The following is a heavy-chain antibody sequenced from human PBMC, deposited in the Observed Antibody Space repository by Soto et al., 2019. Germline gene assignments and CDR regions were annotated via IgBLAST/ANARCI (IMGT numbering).Heavy chain of an antibody. Sequence: SETLSLTCAVYGGSFSGYYWSWIRQPPGKGLEWIGEINHSGSTNYNPSLKSRVTISVDTSKNQFSLKLSSVTAADTAAYYCARIRSGWYRRYYFDYWGQGTLVTVSS. V-gene: IGHV4-34*01. J-gene: IGHJ4*02. CDR1: GGSFSGYY. CDR2: INHSGST. CDR3: ARIRSGWYRRYYFDY. D-gene: IGHD6-19*01.